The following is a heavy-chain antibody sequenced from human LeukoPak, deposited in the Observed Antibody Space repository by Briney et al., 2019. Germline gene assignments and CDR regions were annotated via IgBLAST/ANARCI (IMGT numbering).Heavy chain of an antibody. Sequence: GGSLRLSCAASGFTFDDYGMSWVRQAPGKGLEWVSRINSDGSSTSYADSVKGRFTISRDNAKNTLYLQMNSLRAEDTAVYYCARGDYYYMDVWGKGTTVTVSS. J-gene: IGHJ6*03. V-gene: IGHV3-74*01. CDR1: GFTFDDYG. CDR2: INSDGSST. CDR3: ARGDYYYMDV.